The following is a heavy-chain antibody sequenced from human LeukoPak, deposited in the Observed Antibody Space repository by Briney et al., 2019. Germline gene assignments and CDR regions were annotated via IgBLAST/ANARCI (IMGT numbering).Heavy chain of an antibody. V-gene: IGHV3-74*01. CDR2: INSDGSIT. CDR1: GFTFSRYC. D-gene: IGHD3-10*01. Sequence: GGSLRLSCAASGFTFSRYCMHWVRQAPGKGLLWVSRINSDGSITSYADSVKGRFTISRDNAKNTLYLQMNSLRAEDTAVYYCARVELAMGWVVSVYVRGQGTTVTVSS. CDR3: ARVELAMGWVVSVYV. J-gene: IGHJ6*01.